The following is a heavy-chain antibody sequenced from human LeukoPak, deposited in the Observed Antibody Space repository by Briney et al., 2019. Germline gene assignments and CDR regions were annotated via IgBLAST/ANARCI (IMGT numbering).Heavy chain of an antibody. CDR2: ISSNSRYI. J-gene: IGHJ4*02. D-gene: IGHD3-10*01. V-gene: IGHV3-21*01. CDR1: GFDFIDHT. Sequence: PGGSLRLSCAPSGFDFIDHTINWARHPPGKGLEWLSSISSNSRYIYYADSVKGRLTVSRDNAKNSVYLQMNNLRGEDSAVYYCARDGLGSYDFWGQGTLVTVSS. CDR3: ARDGLGSYDF.